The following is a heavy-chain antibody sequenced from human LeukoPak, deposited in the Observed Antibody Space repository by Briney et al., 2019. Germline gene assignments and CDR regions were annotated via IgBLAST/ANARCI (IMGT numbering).Heavy chain of an antibody. V-gene: IGHV3-30*03. Sequence: GGSLRLSCAASGFTFSTYGMHWVRQAPGKGLEWVALISYDGSKRYYAESVKGRFTISRDSSKNTLYLQMNILRPEDTAVYYCVREQWFDPWGQGTLVTVSS. CDR2: ISYDGSKR. J-gene: IGHJ5*02. CDR3: VREQWFDP. CDR1: GFTFSTYG.